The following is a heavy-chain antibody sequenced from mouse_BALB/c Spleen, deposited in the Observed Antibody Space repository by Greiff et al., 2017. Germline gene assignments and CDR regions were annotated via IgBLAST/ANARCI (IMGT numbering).Heavy chain of an antibody. Sequence: VQLQQPGAELVMPGASVKMSCKASGYTFTDYWMHWVKQRPGQGLEWIGAIDTSDSYTSYNQKFKGKATLTVDESSSTAYMQLSSLTSEDSAVYSCARAGVRRRACFAYWGQGTLVTVSA. CDR3: ARAGVRRRACFAY. J-gene: IGHJ3*01. CDR2: IDTSDSYT. D-gene: IGHD2-14*01. V-gene: IGHV1-69*01. CDR1: GYTFTDYW.